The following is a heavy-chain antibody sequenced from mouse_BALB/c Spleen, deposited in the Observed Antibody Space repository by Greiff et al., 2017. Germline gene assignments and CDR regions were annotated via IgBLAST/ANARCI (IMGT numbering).Heavy chain of an antibody. CDR1: GFTFSSYT. D-gene: IGHD1-1*01. V-gene: IGHV5-6-4*01. CDR2: ISSGGSYT. J-gene: IGHJ2*01. CDR3: TRDNYPYYFDY. Sequence: DVKLVESGGGLVKPGGSLKLSCAASGFTFSSYTMSWVRQTPEKRLEWVATISSGGSYTYYPDSVKGRFTISRDNAKNTLYLQMSSLKSEDTAMYYCTRDNYPYYFDYWGQGTTLTVSS.